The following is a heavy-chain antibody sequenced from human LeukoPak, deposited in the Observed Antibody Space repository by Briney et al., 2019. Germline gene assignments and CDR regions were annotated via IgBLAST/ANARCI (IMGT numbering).Heavy chain of an antibody. V-gene: IGHV3-30*18. CDR1: GFTFSSYG. Sequence: GRSLRLSCAASGFTFSSYGMHWVRQAPGKGLEWVAVISYDGSNKYYADSVKGRFTISRDNSKNTLYLQMNSLRAEDTAVYYCAKLSSSGYVWGQGTLVTVSS. CDR2: ISYDGSNK. D-gene: IGHD3-10*01. CDR3: AKLSSSGYV. J-gene: IGHJ4*02.